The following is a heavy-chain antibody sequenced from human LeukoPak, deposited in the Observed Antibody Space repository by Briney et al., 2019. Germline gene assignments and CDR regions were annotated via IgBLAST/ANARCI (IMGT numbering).Heavy chain of an antibody. D-gene: IGHD3-10*01. J-gene: IGHJ4*02. Sequence: ASVKVSCKASNYTFTSYGISWVRRAPGQGLEWMAWINAYNGDTNYAQKLQGRVTLTTDTSTSTAYMELRSLRSDDTAVYYCARDGSGVWFDYWGQGTLVTVSS. CDR3: ARDGSGVWFDY. CDR2: INAYNGDT. CDR1: NYTFTSYG. V-gene: IGHV1-18*01.